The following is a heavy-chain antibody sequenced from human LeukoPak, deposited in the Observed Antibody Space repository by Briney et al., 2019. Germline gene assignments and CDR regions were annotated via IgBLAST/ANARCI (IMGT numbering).Heavy chain of an antibody. V-gene: IGHV3-53*01. CDR2: IYSGGST. CDR1: GFTVSSNY. D-gene: IGHD1-26*01. J-gene: IGHJ2*01. Sequence: GGSLRLSCSASGFTVSSNYMNWVRQAPGKGLEWVSVIYSGGSTYYADSVKGRFTISRDNSKNTLYLQMNSLRAEDTAVYYCACGTSFGYFDLWGRGTLVIVCS. CDR3: ACGTSFGYFDL.